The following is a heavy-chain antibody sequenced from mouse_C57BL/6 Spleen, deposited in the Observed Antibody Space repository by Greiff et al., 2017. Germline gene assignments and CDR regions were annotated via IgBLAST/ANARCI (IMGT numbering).Heavy chain of an antibody. Sequence: VQLQQPGAELVRPGTSVKLSCKASGYTFTSYWMHWVKQRPGQGLEWIGVIDPSDSYTNYNQKFKGKATLTVDTSSSTAYMQLSSLTSEDSAVYYCARDYSNYNWYFDVWGTGTTVTVSS. V-gene: IGHV1-59*01. CDR3: ARDYSNYNWYFDV. J-gene: IGHJ1*03. D-gene: IGHD2-5*01. CDR1: GYTFTSYW. CDR2: IDPSDSYT.